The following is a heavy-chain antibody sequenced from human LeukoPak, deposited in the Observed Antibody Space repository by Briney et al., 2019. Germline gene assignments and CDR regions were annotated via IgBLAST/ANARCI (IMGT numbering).Heavy chain of an antibody. CDR3: ARERPYYYGSGSSCFDY. D-gene: IGHD3-10*01. J-gene: IGHJ4*02. Sequence: SETLSLTCAVSGGSISSGGYSWSWIRQPPGKGLEWIGYIYHSGSTYYNPSLKSRVTISVDRSKNQFSLKLSSVTAADTAVYYCARERPYYYGSGSSCFDYWGQGTLVTVSS. CDR1: GGSISSGGYS. CDR2: IYHSGST. V-gene: IGHV4-30-2*01.